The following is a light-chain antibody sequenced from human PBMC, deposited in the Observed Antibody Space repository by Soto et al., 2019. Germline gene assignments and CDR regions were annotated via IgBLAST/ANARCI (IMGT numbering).Light chain of an antibody. Sequence: EIVMTQSPATLSVSPGERATLSCRASQSVSSNLAGYQQKPGQAPRLLIYGASTRATGIPARFSGSVSGTEYTLTISSMQSEDFAVYYCQQYNNWQYTFGQGTKLEIK. CDR1: QSVSSN. CDR3: QQYNNWQYT. CDR2: GAS. J-gene: IGKJ2*01. V-gene: IGKV3-15*01.